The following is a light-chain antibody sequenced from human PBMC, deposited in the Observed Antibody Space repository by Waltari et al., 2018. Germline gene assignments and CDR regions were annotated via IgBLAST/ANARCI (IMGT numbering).Light chain of an antibody. CDR3: CSYAGPWV. J-gene: IGLJ3*02. CDR2: EDN. V-gene: IGLV2-23*01. Sequence: QSALTQPASVSGSPGQSVTISCTGTSSDVGLVSWFQQHPGKAPKLIIYEDNTRPSGVSDRFSGSESGNTASLTISGLQAEDESDYHCCSYAGPWVCGGGTKLTVL. CDR1: SSDVGL.